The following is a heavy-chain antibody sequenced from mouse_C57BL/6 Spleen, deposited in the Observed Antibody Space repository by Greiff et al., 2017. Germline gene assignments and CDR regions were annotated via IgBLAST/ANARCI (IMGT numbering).Heavy chain of an antibody. V-gene: IGHV1-69*01. Sequence: VQLQQPGAELVMPGASVKLSCKASGYTFTSYWMHWVKQRPGQGLEWIGEIDPSDSYTNYNQKFKGKSTLTVDKSSSTAYMQLSSLTSEDSAVYDCARRGGTAQAVFAYWGQGTLVTVSA. CDR3: ARRGGTAQAVFAY. CDR1: GYTFTSYW. D-gene: IGHD3-2*02. J-gene: IGHJ3*01. CDR2: IDPSDSYT.